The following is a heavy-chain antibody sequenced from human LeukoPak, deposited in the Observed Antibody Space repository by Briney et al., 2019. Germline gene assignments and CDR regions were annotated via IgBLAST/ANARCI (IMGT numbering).Heavy chain of an antibody. CDR1: GFTFSSYA. J-gene: IGHJ4*02. Sequence: PGRSLRLSCAASGFTFSSYAMHWVRQAPGKGLEWVAVISYDGSNKYYADSVKGRFTISRDNSKNTLYLQMNSLRAEDTAVYYCANEDPRGGYWGQGTLVTVSS. D-gene: IGHD2-15*01. V-gene: IGHV3-30*04. CDR2: ISYDGSNK. CDR3: ANEDPRGGY.